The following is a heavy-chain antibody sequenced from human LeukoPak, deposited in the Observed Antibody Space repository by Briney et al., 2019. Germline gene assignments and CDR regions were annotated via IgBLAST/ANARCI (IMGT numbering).Heavy chain of an antibody. CDR3: ARGVGSGWFDY. J-gene: IGHJ4*02. CDR2: ISYDGSNK. Sequence: GGSLRLSCAASGFTFSSYAMHWVRQAPGKGLEWVAVISYDGSNKYYADSVKGRFTISRDNSKNTLYLQMNSLRAEDTAVYYCARGVGSGWFDYWGQGTLVTVSS. D-gene: IGHD6-19*01. CDR1: GFTFSSYA. V-gene: IGHV3-30*04.